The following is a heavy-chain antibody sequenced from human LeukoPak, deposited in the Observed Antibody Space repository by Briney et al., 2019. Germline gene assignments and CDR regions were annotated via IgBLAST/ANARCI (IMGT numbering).Heavy chain of an antibody. CDR3: ARDGYNSGYLKALDY. CDR2: ISSSGSTI. CDR1: GFTFSDYY. J-gene: IGHJ4*02. Sequence: GGSLRLSCAASGFTFSDYYMSWIRQAPGKGLEWVSYISSSGSTIKKADSVKGRFTISRDNAKNSLYLQMNSLRADDTAVYYCARDGYNSGYLKALDYWGQGTLLTVSS. D-gene: IGHD5-18*01. V-gene: IGHV3-11*04.